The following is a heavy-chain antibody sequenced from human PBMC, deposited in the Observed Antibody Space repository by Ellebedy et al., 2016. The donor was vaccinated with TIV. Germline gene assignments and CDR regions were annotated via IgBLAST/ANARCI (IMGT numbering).Heavy chain of an antibody. J-gene: IGHJ6*02. Sequence: ASVKVSCKASGGTFSSYAISWVRQAPGQGLEWMGGIIPIFGTANYAQKFQGRVTITADESTSTAYMELSSLRSEDTAVYYCARVGYCSSTSCYESDYYYYGMDVWGQGTTVTVSS. CDR3: ARVGYCSSTSCYESDYYYYGMDV. CDR2: IIPIFGTA. D-gene: IGHD2-2*03. CDR1: GGTFSSYA. V-gene: IGHV1-69*13.